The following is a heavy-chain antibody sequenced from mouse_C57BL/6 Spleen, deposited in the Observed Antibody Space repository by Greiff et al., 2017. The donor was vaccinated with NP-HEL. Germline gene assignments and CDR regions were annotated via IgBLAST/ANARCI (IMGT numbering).Heavy chain of an antibody. V-gene: IGHV1-39*01. D-gene: IGHD2-2*01. CDR1: GYSFTDYN. Sequence: VQLKQSGPELVKPGASVKISCKASGYSFTDYNMNWVKQSNGKSLEWIGVINPNYGTTSYNQKFKGKATLTVDQSSSTAYMQLNSLTSEDSAVYYCARGGIYGYDEAMDYWGQGTSVTVSS. J-gene: IGHJ4*01. CDR2: INPNYGTT. CDR3: ARGGIYGYDEAMDY.